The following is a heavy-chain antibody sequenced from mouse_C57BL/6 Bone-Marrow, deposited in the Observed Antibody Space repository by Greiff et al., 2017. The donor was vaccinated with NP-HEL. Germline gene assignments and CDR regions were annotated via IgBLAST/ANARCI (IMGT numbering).Heavy chain of an antibody. J-gene: IGHJ1*03. CDR1: GFTFSSYA. CDR3: ARDATVVAHWYFDV. Sequence: EVQLVESGGGLVKPGGSLKLSCAASGFTFSSYAMSWVRQTPEKRLEWVATISDGGSYTYYPDNVQGRFTISRDNAKNNLYLQMSQLKSEDTAMYYCARDATVVAHWYFDVWGTGTTVTVSS. CDR2: ISDGGSYT. V-gene: IGHV5-4*01. D-gene: IGHD1-1*01.